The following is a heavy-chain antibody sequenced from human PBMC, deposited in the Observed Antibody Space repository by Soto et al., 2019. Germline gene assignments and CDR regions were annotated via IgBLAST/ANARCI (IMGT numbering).Heavy chain of an antibody. Sequence: QVQLVESGGGLVKPGGSLRLSCAASGFTFSDYYISWIRQAPGKGLEWVSYISSSSSYTNYADSVKGRFTISGDNAKNSLYLQLSCLSAEDTALYYCARPDSGWYYFDYWGKGTLVTVSS. V-gene: IGHV3-11*06. CDR2: ISSSSSYT. J-gene: IGHJ4*02. CDR3: ARPDSGWYYFDY. CDR1: GFTFSDYY. D-gene: IGHD6-19*01.